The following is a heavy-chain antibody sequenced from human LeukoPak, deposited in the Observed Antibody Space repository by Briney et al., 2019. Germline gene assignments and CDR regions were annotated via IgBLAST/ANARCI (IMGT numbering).Heavy chain of an antibody. Sequence: SETLSLTCTVSGGSLSSYYWSWIRQPAGQELEGFGYIYYSGSTNYNPSLKSRVTISVDTSENQFSLKLSSVTAADTAVYYCARSEMGGYTFDHWGQGTLVTVSS. CDR2: IYYSGST. CDR3: ARSEMGGYTFDH. V-gene: IGHV4-59*08. CDR1: GGSLSSYY. D-gene: IGHD5-24*01. J-gene: IGHJ4*02.